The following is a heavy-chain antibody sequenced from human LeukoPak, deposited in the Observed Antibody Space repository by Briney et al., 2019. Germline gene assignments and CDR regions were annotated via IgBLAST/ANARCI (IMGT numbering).Heavy chain of an antibody. CDR1: GGSISSSYYY. Sequence: SGTLSLTCAVSGGSISSSYYYWGWIRQPPGKGLEWIGSIYYSGSTNYNPSLKSRVTISVDTSKNQFSLKLSSVTAADTAVYYCARGVVPAALYYYYYMDVWGKGTTVTVSS. D-gene: IGHD2-2*01. J-gene: IGHJ6*03. V-gene: IGHV4-39*07. CDR3: ARGVVPAALYYYYYMDV. CDR2: IYYSGST.